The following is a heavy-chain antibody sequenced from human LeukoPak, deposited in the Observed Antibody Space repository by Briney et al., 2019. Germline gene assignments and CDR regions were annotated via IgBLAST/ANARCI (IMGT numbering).Heavy chain of an antibody. D-gene: IGHD2-2*01. CDR3: ARVGFEPAAMLDY. CDR1: GGSISSYY. Sequence: PSETLSLTCTVSGGSISSYYWSWIRQPPGKGLEWIGYIYYSGSTNYNPSLKSRVTISVDTSKNQFSLKLSSVTAADTAVYYCARVGFEPAAMLDYWGQGTLVTVSS. V-gene: IGHV4-59*01. CDR2: IYYSGST. J-gene: IGHJ4*02.